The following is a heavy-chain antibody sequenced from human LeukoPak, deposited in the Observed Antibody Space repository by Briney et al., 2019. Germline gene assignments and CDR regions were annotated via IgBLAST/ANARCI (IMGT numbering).Heavy chain of an antibody. Sequence: PGRSLRLSCAVSGFTFSSYGMHWVRQAPGKGLEWVAVISYDGSNKYYADSVKGRFTISRDNSKNTLYLQMNSLRAEDTAVYYCARINSRNYFLDLWGQGTLVTVSS. D-gene: IGHD1-26*01. CDR2: ISYDGSNK. CDR3: ARINSRNYFLDL. J-gene: IGHJ4*02. V-gene: IGHV3-30*03. CDR1: GFTFSSYG.